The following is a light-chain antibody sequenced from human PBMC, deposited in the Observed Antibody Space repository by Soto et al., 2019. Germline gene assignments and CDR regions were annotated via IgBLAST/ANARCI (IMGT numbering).Light chain of an antibody. CDR1: SSDVGDYND. J-gene: IGLJ1*01. CDR3: SSYTSSSTLYV. Sequence: QSVLTQPASVSGSPGQSITISCTGTSSDVGDYNDVSWYQQHPGKAPKLMIYDVSNRPSGVSNRFSGSKSGNAASLTISGLQAEDEADYYCSSYTSSSTLYVFGTGTKLTVL. CDR2: DVS. V-gene: IGLV2-14*01.